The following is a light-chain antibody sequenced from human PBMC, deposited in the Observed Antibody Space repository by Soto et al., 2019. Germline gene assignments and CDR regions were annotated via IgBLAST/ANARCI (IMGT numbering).Light chain of an antibody. CDR1: QGISDS. V-gene: IGKV1-27*01. CDR3: QEYNSAPPT. Sequence: DIQVTQTPSSLSASVGDRVTITCRASQGISDSLAWYQQKPGKVPKLLIYAASTMQSGVPSRFSGSGSGTDFTLTISSLQPEDVAPYYCQEYNSAPPTFGQGTRLDIK. J-gene: IGKJ5*01. CDR2: AAS.